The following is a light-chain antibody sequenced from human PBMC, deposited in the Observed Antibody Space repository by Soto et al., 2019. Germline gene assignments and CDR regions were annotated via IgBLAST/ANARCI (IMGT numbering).Light chain of an antibody. Sequence: ESVLTQSPGTLSLPPGERATLSCRASQSINTKYLAWYQQKPGQAPRLLIYGASTRATGIPERFTGSGSGTDFTLTINRLEPEDFAVYYCQQYGPSLTFGGGTKVGIK. CDR1: QSINTKY. CDR2: GAS. V-gene: IGKV3-20*01. J-gene: IGKJ4*01. CDR3: QQYGPSLT.